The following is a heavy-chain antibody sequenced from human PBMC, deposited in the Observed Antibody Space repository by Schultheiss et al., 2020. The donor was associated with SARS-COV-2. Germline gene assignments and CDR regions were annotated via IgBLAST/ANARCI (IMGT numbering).Heavy chain of an antibody. CDR2: ISWNSGSI. CDR3: ARGSASITILMDV. CDR1: GFTFDDYA. Sequence: GGSLRLSCAASGFTFDDYAMHWVRQAPGKGLEWVSGISWNSGSIGYADSVKGRFTISRDNAKNSLYLQMNSLRAEDTAVYYCARGSASITILMDVWGQGTTVTVSS. J-gene: IGHJ6*02. V-gene: IGHV3-9*01. D-gene: IGHD3-3*01.